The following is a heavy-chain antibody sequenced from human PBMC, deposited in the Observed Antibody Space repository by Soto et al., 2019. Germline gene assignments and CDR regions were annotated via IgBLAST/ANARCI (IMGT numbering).Heavy chain of an antibody. D-gene: IGHD6-13*01. Sequence: QVQLVESGGGVVQPGESLRLSCAALGFTFSSYLMHWVRQAPGKGLEWVAIIYPDGVTQYYGDSVKGRFIISRDNSKSTLYVRMNSLRVEDTAVYFCARDMSSSSWHALDIWGQGTMVTVSS. CDR2: IYPDGVTQ. CDR1: GFTFSSYL. CDR3: ARDMSSSSWHALDI. V-gene: IGHV3-33*01. J-gene: IGHJ3*02.